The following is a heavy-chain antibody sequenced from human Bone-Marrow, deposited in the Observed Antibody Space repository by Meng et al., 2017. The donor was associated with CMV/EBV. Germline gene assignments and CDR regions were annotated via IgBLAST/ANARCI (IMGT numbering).Heavy chain of an antibody. D-gene: IGHD1-7*01. CDR1: GLIFSSDR. V-gene: IGHV3-21*01. Sequence: GLIFSSDRMNWVRQAPGKGLEWVSSISSSSSYIYYADSMKGRFTISRDNVKNSLYLQMNSLRVEDTAVYYCAREKAPGRGNYGWFDPWGQGTLVTVSS. CDR2: ISSSSSYI. J-gene: IGHJ5*02. CDR3: AREKAPGRGNYGWFDP.